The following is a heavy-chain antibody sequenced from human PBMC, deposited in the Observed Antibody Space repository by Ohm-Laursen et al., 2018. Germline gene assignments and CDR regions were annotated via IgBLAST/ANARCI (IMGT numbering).Heavy chain of an antibody. J-gene: IGHJ4*02. CDR1: GGSISSSSYY. CDR3: ARMYSSSWYGLDY. V-gene: IGHV4-39*07. CDR2: IYYSGST. D-gene: IGHD6-13*01. Sequence: PSDTLSLTCTVSGGSISSSSYYWGWIRQPPGKGLEWIGSIYYSGSTYYNPSLKSRVTISVDTSKNQFSLKLSSVTAADTAVYYCARMYSSSWYGLDYWGQGTLVTVSS.